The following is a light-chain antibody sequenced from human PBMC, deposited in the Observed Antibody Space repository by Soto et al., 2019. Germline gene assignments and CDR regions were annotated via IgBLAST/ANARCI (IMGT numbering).Light chain of an antibody. Sequence: EIVLTQSPATLSLSPGERATLSCGASQSITNNFLAWYQQRPGLAPRLLIYDASNRAAGIPDRFRCSGTGTDITLTISRLEPEDFAVYECQQFDKLITCCGGTKVEI. CDR3: QQFDKLIT. CDR1: QSITNNF. V-gene: IGKV3D-20*01. CDR2: DAS. J-gene: IGKJ4*01.